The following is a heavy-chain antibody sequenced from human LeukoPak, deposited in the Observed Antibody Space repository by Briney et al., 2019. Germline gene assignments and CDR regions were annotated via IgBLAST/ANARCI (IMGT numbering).Heavy chain of an antibody. Sequence: GGSLRLSSAASVFMFNKYWMNWVRQAPGKGLEWVAHINGDGIVSHSVDSVEGRFTISRDNAKNSLYLQMNSLRGEDTAVYYCARKGGIYCNDGCFHDAFDIWGQGTTVTVSS. CDR3: ARKGGIYCNDGCFHDAFDI. CDR1: VFMFNKYW. CDR2: INGDGIVS. V-gene: IGHV3-7*01. D-gene: IGHD2/OR15-2a*01. J-gene: IGHJ3*02.